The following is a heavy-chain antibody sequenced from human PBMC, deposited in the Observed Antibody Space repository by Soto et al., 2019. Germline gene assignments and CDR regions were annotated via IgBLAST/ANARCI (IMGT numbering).Heavy chain of an antibody. CDR2: VYRGGA. CDR3: AKHWRTAAAVIHTFDH. V-gene: IGHV4-59*08. J-gene: IGHJ4*02. CDR1: GGSINSDY. D-gene: IGHD2-2*01. Sequence: SETLSLTCTVSGGSINSDYLSWIRQAPGKGLEWIGYVYRGGANYNPSLKSRGTISIDTSKNQLSLPLTSVTAADTALYFCAKHWRTAAAVIHTFDHWAREPWSPSPQ.